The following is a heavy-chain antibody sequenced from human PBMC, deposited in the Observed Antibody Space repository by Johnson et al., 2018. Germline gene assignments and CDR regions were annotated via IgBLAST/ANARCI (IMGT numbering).Heavy chain of an antibody. Sequence: QVQLQESGGGVVQPGRSLRLPCAASGFTFRSYGMHWVRQAPGKGLEWVAVIWFDGTNKYYADSVKGRFTISRDNSKNTLCLQMKSLRVEDTAVYYCANYDSSGYGYWGQGTLVTVSS. CDR3: ANYDSSGYGY. J-gene: IGHJ4*02. D-gene: IGHD3-22*01. V-gene: IGHV3-33*08. CDR1: GFTFRSYG. CDR2: IWFDGTNK.